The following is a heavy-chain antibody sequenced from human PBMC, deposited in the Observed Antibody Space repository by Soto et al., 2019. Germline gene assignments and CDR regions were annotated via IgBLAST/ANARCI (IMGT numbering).Heavy chain of an antibody. CDR1: GFTFSNAW. Sequence: EVQLVESGGGLVKPGGSLRLSCAASGFTFSNAWMSWVRQGPGKGLEWVGRIDSKVDGRTTDYAAPGKGRFIISSDDSKNTLYRQRNSLRAEETAMYYCSTELGVAFDFWGQGTMVTVSS. D-gene: IGHD7-27*01. CDR2: IDSKVDGRTT. CDR3: STELGVAFDF. V-gene: IGHV3-15*04. J-gene: IGHJ3*01.